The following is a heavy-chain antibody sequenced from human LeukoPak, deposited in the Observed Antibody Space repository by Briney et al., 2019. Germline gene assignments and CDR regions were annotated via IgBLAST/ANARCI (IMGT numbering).Heavy chain of an antibody. V-gene: IGHV3-74*01. J-gene: IGHJ6*03. Sequence: GVSLRLSCAASGFTFRSNWMHWVRQAPGRGLVWVSRISPDGGGAAYADSVKGRFTLSRDNAKNTLYLQMNSLRAEDTAVYYCARQSESSSGSVYYAYMDVWGKGTTVTVSS. CDR3: ARQSESSSGSVYYAYMDV. D-gene: IGHD3-3*01. CDR2: ISPDGGGA. CDR1: GFTFRSNW.